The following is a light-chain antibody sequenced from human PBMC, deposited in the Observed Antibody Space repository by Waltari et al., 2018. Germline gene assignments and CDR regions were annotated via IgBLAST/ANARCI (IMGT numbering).Light chain of an antibody. CDR3: HQYNSYPPT. CDR1: QGLSYY. CDR2: GST. V-gene: IGKV1-16*01. J-gene: IGKJ4*01. Sequence: DIQLTQSPSSLSASVGDSVTIPCRASQGLSYYVAWFQLKPGRAPKPLIFGSTTWLGGVPSRFRGSGSGTYFTLTISDLQPDDFATYSCHQYNSYPPTFGGGTNV.